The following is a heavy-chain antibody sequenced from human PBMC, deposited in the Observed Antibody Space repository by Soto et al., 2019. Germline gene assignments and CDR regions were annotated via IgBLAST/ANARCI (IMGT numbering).Heavy chain of an antibody. CDR3: ARGYTGYCSGGTCYWFDP. V-gene: IGHV3-21*01. CDR1: GFSFSSYS. Sequence: EVQLVESGGGLVKPGGSLRLSCAASGFSFSSYSMNWVRQAPGKGLEWVQSISSSASHINYADSVKGRFTISRDNAKKSLYLQMNSLRAEDTAVYYCARGYTGYCSGGTCYWFDPWGQGTLVTVSS. D-gene: IGHD2-15*01. CDR2: ISSSASHI. J-gene: IGHJ5*02.